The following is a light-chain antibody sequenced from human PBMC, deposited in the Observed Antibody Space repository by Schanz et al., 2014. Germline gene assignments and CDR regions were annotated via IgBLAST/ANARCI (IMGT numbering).Light chain of an antibody. CDR2: DVS. V-gene: IGLV2-14*02. CDR1: SSDVGGYNF. CDR3: SSYTSSSPVV. J-gene: IGLJ2*01. Sequence: QSALTQPASVSGSPGQSITISCTGSSSDVGGYNFVSWYQHHPGQAPKLLIYDVSKRPSGVYTRFSGSKSGNTASLTISGLQAEDEADYYCSSYTSSSPVVFGGGTKLTVL.